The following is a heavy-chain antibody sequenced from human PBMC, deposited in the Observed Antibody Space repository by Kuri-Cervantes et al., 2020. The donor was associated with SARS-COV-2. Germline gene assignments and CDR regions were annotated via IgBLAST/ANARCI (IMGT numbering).Heavy chain of an antibody. Sequence: SVKVSCKASGGTFSSYAISWVRQAPGQGLEWMGRIIPILGIANYAQKFQGRVTITAGKSTSTAYMELSSLRSEDTAVYYCARGLELRSGYFDYWGQGTLVTVSS. CDR2: IIPILGIA. CDR3: ARGLELRSGYFDY. CDR1: GGTFSSYA. D-gene: IGHD1-7*01. J-gene: IGHJ4*02. V-gene: IGHV1-69*04.